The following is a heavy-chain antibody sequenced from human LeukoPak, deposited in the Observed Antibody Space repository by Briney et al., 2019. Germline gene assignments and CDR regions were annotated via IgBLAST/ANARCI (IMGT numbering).Heavy chain of an antibody. J-gene: IGHJ4*01. CDR1: GDSVSSNSAA. CDR2: TYYRSKLYY. Sequence: SQTLSLTCAISGDSVSSNSAAWNWIRQSPSRGLEWLGRTYYRSKLYYDYAVSVKSLITINPDTPKNQFSLQLKSVTPEDTAMYYCAREVIAVVVAASGTLDYWGQGTRVSVSS. V-gene: IGHV6-1*01. CDR3: AREVIAVVVAASGTLDY. D-gene: IGHD2-15*01.